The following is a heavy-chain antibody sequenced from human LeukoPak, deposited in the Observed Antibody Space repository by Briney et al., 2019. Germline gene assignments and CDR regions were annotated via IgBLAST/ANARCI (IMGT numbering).Heavy chain of an antibody. Sequence: GGSLRLSCATSGFTFSTFGFHWVRQAPGKGLEWVALISYDGSVQHYADSVKGRFTISRDNAKNTLSLQMNSLRTEDTAVYFCARDPYYGDYWYFDLWGRGTLVTVSS. CDR2: ISYDGSVQ. J-gene: IGHJ2*01. CDR1: GFTFSTFG. V-gene: IGHV3-30*03. CDR3: ARDPYYGDYWYFDL. D-gene: IGHD4-17*01.